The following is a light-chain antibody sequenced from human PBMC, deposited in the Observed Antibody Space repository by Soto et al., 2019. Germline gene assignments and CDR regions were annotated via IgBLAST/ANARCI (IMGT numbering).Light chain of an antibody. Sequence: DIQMTQSPSSLSASVGDRVSITCRASQNINSYLNWYQQKPGKAPKILIFAASSLQSGVPSRFSGSGSGTDFTITISSLQPEDFATYYCQQTYDTPGFGQGTTVEI. CDR3: QQTYDTPG. V-gene: IGKV1-39*01. J-gene: IGKJ1*01. CDR2: AAS. CDR1: QNINSY.